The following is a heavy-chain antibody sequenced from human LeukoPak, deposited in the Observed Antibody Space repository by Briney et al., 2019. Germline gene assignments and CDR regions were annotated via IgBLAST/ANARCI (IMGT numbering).Heavy chain of an antibody. CDR3: AKDPPSGYGWVI. V-gene: IGHV3-23*01. CDR1: QFSFNNYA. D-gene: IGHD5-12*01. CDR2: ISDSGGST. Sequence: TGGSLRLSCATSQFSFNNYAMSWVRQAPGKGLEWVSAISDSGGSTYYAGSVKGRFTISRDNSKNTLYLQMSSLRAEDTAVYYCAKDPPSGYGWVIWGQGTMVTVSS. J-gene: IGHJ3*02.